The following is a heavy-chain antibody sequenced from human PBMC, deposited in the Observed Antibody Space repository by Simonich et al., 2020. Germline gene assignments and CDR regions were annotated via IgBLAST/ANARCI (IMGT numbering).Heavy chain of an antibody. CDR2: IYYSGRN. CDR1: CGSISSYY. CDR3: ARHDRWLQFYFDY. Sequence: QVQLQESGPGLVKPSETLSLTCTVSCGSISSYYWSWIRQPPGKGLEWIGYIYYSGRNNYNPSLKSRVTISVDTSKNQFSLKLSSVTAADTAVYYCARHDRWLQFYFDYWGQGTLVTVSS. J-gene: IGHJ4*02. V-gene: IGHV4-59*08. D-gene: IGHD5-12*01.